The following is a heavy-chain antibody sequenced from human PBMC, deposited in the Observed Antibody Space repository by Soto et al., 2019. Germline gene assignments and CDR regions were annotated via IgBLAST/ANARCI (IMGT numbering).Heavy chain of an antibody. CDR1: GFIFSSYG. Sequence: QVQLVESGGGVVQPGRSLRLSCATSGFIFSSYGLHWVRQAPGKGLEWVAVIWYDGSKEYYVDSVKGRFTISRDNSKNTLYLQMNSLRDEDTGVYYCARETGGPLYGMDVWGQGTTVTVSS. CDR2: IWYDGSKE. D-gene: IGHD7-27*01. J-gene: IGHJ6*02. CDR3: ARETGGPLYGMDV. V-gene: IGHV3-33*01.